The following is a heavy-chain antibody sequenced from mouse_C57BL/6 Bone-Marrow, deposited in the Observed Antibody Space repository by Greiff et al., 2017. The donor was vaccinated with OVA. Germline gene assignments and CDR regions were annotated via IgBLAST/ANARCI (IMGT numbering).Heavy chain of an antibody. CDR3: ASYYYGSSYNWYFDV. Sequence: VQLQQSGPELVKPGASVKISCKASGYSFTDYNMNWVKQSNGKSLEWIGVINPNYGTTSYNQKFKGKATLTVDQSSSTAYMQINSLTSEDSAVYYCASYYYGSSYNWYFDVWGTGTTVTVSS. CDR2: INPNYGTT. D-gene: IGHD1-1*01. J-gene: IGHJ1*03. CDR1: GYSFTDYN. V-gene: IGHV1-39*01.